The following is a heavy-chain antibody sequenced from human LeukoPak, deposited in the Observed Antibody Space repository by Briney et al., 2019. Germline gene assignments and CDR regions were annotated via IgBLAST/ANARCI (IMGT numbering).Heavy chain of an antibody. V-gene: IGHV3-48*02. CDR3: ARDAFGHSDRGFDP. CDR2: ISSSSGTI. J-gene: IGHJ5*02. CDR1: GFTFSSYS. Sequence: PGGPLRLSCAASGFTFSSYSMNWVRQAPGKGLEWLSYISSSSGTIYYADFVKGRFTVSRDNAKNSLFLQMDTLRDEDTAVYYCARDAFGHSDRGFDPWGQGTLVTVSS. D-gene: IGHD3-9*01.